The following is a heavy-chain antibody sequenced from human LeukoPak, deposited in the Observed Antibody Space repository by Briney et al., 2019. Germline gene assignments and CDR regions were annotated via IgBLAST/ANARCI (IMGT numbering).Heavy chain of an antibody. J-gene: IGHJ4*02. D-gene: IGHD1-14*01. V-gene: IGHV3-48*04. CDR3: ARGYTDGLFDY. CDR2: ISSSSSTI. CDR1: GFTFSSYS. Sequence: PGGSLRLSCAASGFTFSSYSMNWVRQAPGKGLEWVSYISSSSSTIYYADSVKGRFTISRDNAKNSLYLQMNSLRAEDTAVYYCARGYTDGLFDYWGQGTLVTVSS.